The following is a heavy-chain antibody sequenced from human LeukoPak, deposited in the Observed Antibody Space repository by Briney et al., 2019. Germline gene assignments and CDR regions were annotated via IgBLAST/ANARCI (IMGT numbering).Heavy chain of an antibody. CDR2: IYPGDSDT. V-gene: IGHV5-51*01. Sequence: GASLQISCKGSGSSFTSYWIGWVRQLPGKGLEWMGIIYPGDSDTRYSPSFQRQVTISADKSISTAYLQWSSLKASDTAMYYCARNAYCSSTSCYDYYYYGMDVWGQGTTVTVSS. CDR3: ARNAYCSSTSCYDYYYYGMDV. J-gene: IGHJ6*02. D-gene: IGHD2-2*01. CDR1: GSSFTSYW.